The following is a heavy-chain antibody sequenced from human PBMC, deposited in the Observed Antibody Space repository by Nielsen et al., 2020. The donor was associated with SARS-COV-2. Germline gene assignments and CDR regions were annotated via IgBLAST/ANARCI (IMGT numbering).Heavy chain of an antibody. Sequence: SETRSLTCSLSGGSFRSGGSSYSWIRQHPGKGLEWIGLRHYTGNTYYNPSLQSRLFISVDTSKNQFCLRLSSVTAANTAVYYCATGDGWFDPWGQGTLVTVSS. CDR2: RHYTGNT. V-gene: IGHV4-31*03. CDR3: ATGDGWFDP. CDR1: GGSFRSGGSS. D-gene: IGHD5-24*01. J-gene: IGHJ5*02.